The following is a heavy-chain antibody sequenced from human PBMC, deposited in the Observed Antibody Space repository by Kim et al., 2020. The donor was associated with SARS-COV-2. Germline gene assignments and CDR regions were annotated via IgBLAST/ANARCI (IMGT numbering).Heavy chain of an antibody. D-gene: IGHD2-15*01. CDR3: ATQVDSRYYMDV. V-gene: IGHV5-51*01. Sequence: GESLKIFCKGSGYSFTNKWIGWVRQMPGKGLEWMAIIYPGNSDTRYSPAFRGQVTISADKSITTAFLQWSSLKASDTGTYYCATQVDSRYYMDVWGKGTT. CDR1: GYSFTNKW. J-gene: IGHJ6*03. CDR2: IYPGNSDT.